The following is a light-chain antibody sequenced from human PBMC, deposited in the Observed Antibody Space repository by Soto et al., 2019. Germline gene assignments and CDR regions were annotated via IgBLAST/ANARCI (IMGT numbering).Light chain of an antibody. Sequence: QAVVTQPPSMSGAPGQRVTISCTGSSSNIGAGYDVHWYQQHPGTDPKLLMFDNNNRRSGVPDRFSGSKSDPSASLAITGLQAEDEADYYCQSFDTSLSGFVVFGGGTKLTVL. CDR2: DNN. J-gene: IGLJ2*01. CDR3: QSFDTSLSGFVV. CDR1: SSNIGAGYD. V-gene: IGLV1-40*01.